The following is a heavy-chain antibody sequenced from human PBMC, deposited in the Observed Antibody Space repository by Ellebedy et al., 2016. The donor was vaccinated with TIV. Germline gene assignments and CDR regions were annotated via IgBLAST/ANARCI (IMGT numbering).Heavy chain of an antibody. J-gene: IGHJ2*01. V-gene: IGHV3-23*01. CDR3: AIPNIVEVTTRPQRGYWYFDL. Sequence: GESLKISXAGSGFSFGSYALTWVRQAPGKGLEWVSAISGSGSGGSTYYADSMKGRFTISRDNAKNSLFLQMNSLRAEDTAVYYCAIPNIVEVTTRPQRGYWYFDLWGRGTLVTVSS. CDR1: GFSFGSYA. CDR2: ISGSGSGGST. D-gene: IGHD2-21*02.